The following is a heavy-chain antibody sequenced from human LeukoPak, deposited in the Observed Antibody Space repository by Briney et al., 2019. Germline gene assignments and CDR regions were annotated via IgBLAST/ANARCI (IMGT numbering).Heavy chain of an antibody. V-gene: IGHV4-59*08. CDR1: GGSISTYY. D-gene: IGHD3-22*01. Sequence: SETLSLTCTVSGGSISTYYWSWIRQPPGKGLEWIGYIYYSGSTNYNPSLKSRVTMSVDTSKNQFSLKLSSVTAADTAMYYCARRPFYYDGSGYYYGAFDIWGQGTMVTVSS. CDR2: IYYSGST. CDR3: ARRPFYYDGSGYYYGAFDI. J-gene: IGHJ3*02.